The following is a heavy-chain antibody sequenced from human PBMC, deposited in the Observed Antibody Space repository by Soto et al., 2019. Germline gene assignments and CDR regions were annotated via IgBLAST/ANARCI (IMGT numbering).Heavy chain of an antibody. Sequence: QVQLVQSGAEVKKPGSSVKVSCKASGGTFSSYAISWVRQAPGQGLEWMGGLIPISGTANYAQKFQGRVTITADESTSTAYMELSRLRSEDTAVYYCARSQGSSTSLEIYYYYYYGMDVWGQGTTVTVSS. J-gene: IGHJ6*02. CDR2: LIPISGTA. V-gene: IGHV1-69*01. D-gene: IGHD2-2*01. CDR3: ARSQGSSTSLEIYYYYYYGMDV. CDR1: GGTFSSYA.